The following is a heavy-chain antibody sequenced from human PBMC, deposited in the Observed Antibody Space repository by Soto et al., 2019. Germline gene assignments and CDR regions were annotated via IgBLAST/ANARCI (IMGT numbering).Heavy chain of an antibody. CDR1: GGSISSYY. J-gene: IGHJ4*02. D-gene: IGHD3-10*01. Sequence: PSETLSLTCTVSGGSISSYYWSWIRQPPGKGLEWIGYIYSSGSTNYNPSLKSRVTISVDTSKNQFSLKLSSVTAADTAVYYCARRYGGGFDYWGQGTLVNVS. CDR2: IYSSGST. CDR3: ARRYGGGFDY. V-gene: IGHV4-59*08.